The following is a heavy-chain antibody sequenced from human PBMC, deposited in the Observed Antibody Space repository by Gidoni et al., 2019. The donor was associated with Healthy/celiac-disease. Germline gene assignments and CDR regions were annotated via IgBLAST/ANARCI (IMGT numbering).Heavy chain of an antibody. Sequence: QVQLQESGPGLVKPSETLSLTCTVSGGSVSSGSYYWSWIRQPPGKGLEWIGYIYYSGSTNYNPSLKSRVTISVDTSKTQFSLKLSSVTAADTAVYYCASSIAAAGSHWFDPWGQGTLVTVSS. CDR3: ASSIAAAGSHWFDP. J-gene: IGHJ5*02. CDR1: GGSVSSGSYY. D-gene: IGHD6-13*01. V-gene: IGHV4-61*01. CDR2: IYYSGST.